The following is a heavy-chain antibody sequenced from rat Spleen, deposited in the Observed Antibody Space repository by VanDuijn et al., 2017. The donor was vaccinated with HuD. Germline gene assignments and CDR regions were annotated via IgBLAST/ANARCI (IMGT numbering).Heavy chain of an antibody. J-gene: IGHJ3*01. D-gene: IGHD1-12*02. V-gene: IGHV3-3*01. CDR2: INSAGST. Sequence: EVQLQESGPGLVKPSQSLSLTCSVIGYSITSSLRWNWIRKFPGNRLEWMGYINSAGSTNYNPSLKSRISITRDTSKNQFFLQVNSVTTEDTATYYCARSDGTHYYLPFPYWGQGTLVTVSS. CDR1: GYSITSSLR. CDR3: ARSDGTHYYLPFPY.